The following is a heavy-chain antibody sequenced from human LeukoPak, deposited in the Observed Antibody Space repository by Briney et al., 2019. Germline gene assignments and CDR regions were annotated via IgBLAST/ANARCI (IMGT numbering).Heavy chain of an antibody. J-gene: IGHJ4*02. CDR2: IHYSGST. Sequence: SETLSLTCTVSGGSISSSSYYWGWIRQPPGKGLEWIGSIHYSGSTNYNPSLKSRVTISVDTSKNQFSLKLSSVTAADTAVYYCARSPTRFGELDYDFWGQGTLVTVSS. V-gene: IGHV4-39*07. D-gene: IGHD3-10*01. CDR1: GGSISSSSYY. CDR3: ARSPTRFGELDYDF.